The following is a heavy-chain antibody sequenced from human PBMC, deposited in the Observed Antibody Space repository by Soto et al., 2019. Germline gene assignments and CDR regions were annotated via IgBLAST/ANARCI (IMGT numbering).Heavy chain of an antibody. Sequence: PGASLKISCKGPGYSFTSYWIGWVRQMPGKGLEWMGIIYPGDSDTRYSPSFQGQVTISGDKSSSTAYLQWSSLKASDTAMFYCARLSDYDFLTGYGYWGQGTLVTVPS. J-gene: IGHJ4*01. V-gene: IGHV5-51*01. CDR2: IYPGDSDT. D-gene: IGHD3-9*01. CDR1: GYSFTSYW. CDR3: ARLSDYDFLTGYGY.